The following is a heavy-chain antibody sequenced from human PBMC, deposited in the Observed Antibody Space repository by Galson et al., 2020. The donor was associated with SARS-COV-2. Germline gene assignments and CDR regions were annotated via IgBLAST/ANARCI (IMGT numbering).Heavy chain of an antibody. CDR3: ARRRGNQRSEWYLDP. CDR2: ISSDGSNK. Sequence: GESLKISCAASGFTFSTYAIHWVRQAPGKGLEWVAIISSDGSNKYYADSVKGRFTMSRDNSKNTLYLQMNSLTTEDTAIYYCARRRGNQRSEWYLDPWRRGTLFSGSS. J-gene: IGHJ2*01. CDR1: GFTFSTYA. V-gene: IGHV3-30*01. D-gene: IGHD1-26*01.